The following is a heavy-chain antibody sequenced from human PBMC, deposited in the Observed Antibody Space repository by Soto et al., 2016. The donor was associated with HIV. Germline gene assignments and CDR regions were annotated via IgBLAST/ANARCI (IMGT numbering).Heavy chain of an antibody. J-gene: IGHJ3*02. CDR3: VRGDCSSTSCYRQAFDI. V-gene: IGHV1-18*01. CDR2: VSGFNDNT. CDR1: GYTLTSYA. Sequence: QVHLVQSGAEVKKPGASVKVSCKASGYTLTSYAINWVRQARGQGLEWMGWVSGFNDNTNYAQRLQGRVTMTTDTSTNTAYMELRGLRSDDTAVYYCVRGDCSSTSCYRQAFDIWGQGTMVTVSS. D-gene: IGHD2-2*01.